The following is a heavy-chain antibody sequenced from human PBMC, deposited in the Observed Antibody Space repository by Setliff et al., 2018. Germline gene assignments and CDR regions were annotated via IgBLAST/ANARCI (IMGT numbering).Heavy chain of an antibody. Sequence: SETLSLTCNVSGGSISSYSWSWIRQAPGKGLEWIGYLYYSGNTNCNPSLKSRVTISVDTSKNQFSLKMRSVTAADAALYYCARKDGDMWGQGTKVTVSS. CDR1: GGSISSYS. CDR3: ARKDGDM. J-gene: IGHJ3*02. D-gene: IGHD2-15*01. V-gene: IGHV4-59*08. CDR2: LYYSGNT.